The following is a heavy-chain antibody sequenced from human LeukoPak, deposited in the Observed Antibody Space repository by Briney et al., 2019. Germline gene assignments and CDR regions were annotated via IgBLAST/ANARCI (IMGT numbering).Heavy chain of an antibody. CDR3: ARWHIGGSYYPYYFDY. CDR2: ISSSSSYI. V-gene: IGHV3-21*01. D-gene: IGHD1-26*01. Sequence: PGGSLRLSCAASGFTFSSYSMDWVRQAPGKGLEWVSSISSSSSYIYYADSVKGRFTISRDNAKNSLYLQMNSLRAEDTAVYYCARWHIGGSYYPYYFDYWGQGTLVTVSS. J-gene: IGHJ4*02. CDR1: GFTFSSYS.